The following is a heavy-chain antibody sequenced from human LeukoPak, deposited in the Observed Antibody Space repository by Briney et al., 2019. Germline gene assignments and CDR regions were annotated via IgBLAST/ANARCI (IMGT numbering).Heavy chain of an antibody. J-gene: IGHJ6*02. V-gene: IGHV5-51*01. Sequence: GESLKISCKGSGFSFNNYGIGWVGQMPGKGLEWMGIIFPADSDTRYSPSFQGQVTISADKSISTAYVQWSSLKASDTAVYYCARMNSYGYSFYGMDLWGQGTTVIVSS. CDR2: IFPADSDT. CDR1: GFSFNNYG. D-gene: IGHD5-18*01. CDR3: ARMNSYGYSFYGMDL.